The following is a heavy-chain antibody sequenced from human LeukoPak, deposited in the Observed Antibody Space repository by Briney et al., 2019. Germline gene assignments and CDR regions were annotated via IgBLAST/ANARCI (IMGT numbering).Heavy chain of an antibody. CDR3: ARQAASMYYYYYYMDV. D-gene: IGHD2-15*01. J-gene: IGHJ6*03. V-gene: IGHV4-4*07. CDR1: GGSIRNYY. Sequence: SETLSLTCIVSGGSIRNYYWSWIRQPAGKGLEWIGRIYTSGSTNYNPSLKSRVTMSVDTSKNQFSLKLSSVTAADTAVYYCARQAASMYYYYYYMDVWGKGTTVTISS. CDR2: IYTSGST.